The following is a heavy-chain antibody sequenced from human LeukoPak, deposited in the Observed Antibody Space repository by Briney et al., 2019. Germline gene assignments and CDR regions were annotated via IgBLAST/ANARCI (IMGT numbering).Heavy chain of an antibody. V-gene: IGHV3-64*01. CDR3: ARSPESIWSGFVY. J-gene: IGHJ4*02. CDR2: ISSNGGTP. D-gene: IGHD3-3*01. Sequence: GGSLRLSCAASGFNFSSYAMHWVRQAPGKGLEYVSAISSNGGTPYYANSVQGRFTVSRDNSNNTLYLQMGSLRTEDMAVYYCARSPESIWSGFVYWGQGTLVTVSS. CDR1: GFNFSSYA.